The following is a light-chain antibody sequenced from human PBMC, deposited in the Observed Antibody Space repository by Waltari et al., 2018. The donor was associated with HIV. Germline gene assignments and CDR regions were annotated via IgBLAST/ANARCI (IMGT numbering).Light chain of an antibody. CDR3: QQYYGTQT. CDR2: WAS. Sequence: DIVMTQSPDSLAVSLGERATINCKSSQCVLYSSNNKNYLAWYQQKPGQPPKLLIYWASTRESGVPDRFSGSGSGTDFTLTISSLQAEDVAVYYCQQYYGTQTFGQGTKVEIK. V-gene: IGKV4-1*01. J-gene: IGKJ1*01. CDR1: QCVLYSSNNKNY.